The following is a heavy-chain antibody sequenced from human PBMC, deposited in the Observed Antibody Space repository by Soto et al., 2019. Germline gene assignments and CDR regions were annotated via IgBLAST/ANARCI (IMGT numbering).Heavy chain of an antibody. Sequence: WETLSLTCTVSGGSISSYYWSWIRQPPGKGLEWIGYIYYSGSTNYNPSLKSRVTISVDTSKNQFSLKLSSVTAADTAVYYCASRKQQWLEDYFDYWGQRTLVTVSS. CDR2: IYYSGST. J-gene: IGHJ4*02. CDR1: GGSISSYY. CDR3: ASRKQQWLEDYFDY. D-gene: IGHD6-19*01. V-gene: IGHV4-59*08.